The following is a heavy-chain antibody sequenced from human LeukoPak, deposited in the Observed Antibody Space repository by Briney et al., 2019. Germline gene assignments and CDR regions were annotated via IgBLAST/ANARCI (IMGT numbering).Heavy chain of an antibody. V-gene: IGHV1-69*01. Sequence: ASVKVSCKASEGTFSSYAISWVRQAPGQGLEWMGGIIPIFGTASYAQKFQGRVTITADESTSTAYMELSSLRSEDTAVYYCARVPRLAAAGTGWFDPWGQGTLVTVSS. CDR1: EGTFSSYA. CDR3: ARVPRLAAAGTGWFDP. CDR2: IIPIFGTA. J-gene: IGHJ5*02. D-gene: IGHD6-13*01.